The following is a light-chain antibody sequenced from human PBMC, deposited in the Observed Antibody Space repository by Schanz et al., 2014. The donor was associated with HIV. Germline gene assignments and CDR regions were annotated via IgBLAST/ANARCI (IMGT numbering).Light chain of an antibody. V-gene: IGLV1-51*01. Sequence: QSVLTQPPSVSAAPGQKVTISCSGSSSDIGDNYVSWYQHLPGTAPKLLIYDDNKRPSGIPDRFSGSKSGASATLDITGLQAEDEADYYCQSYDSSQRVVVFGGGTKVTVL. J-gene: IGLJ2*01. CDR3: QSYDSSQRVVV. CDR2: DDN. CDR1: SSDIGDNY.